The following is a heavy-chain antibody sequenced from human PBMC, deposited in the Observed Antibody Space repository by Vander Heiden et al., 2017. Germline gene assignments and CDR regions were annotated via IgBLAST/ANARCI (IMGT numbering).Heavy chain of an antibody. CDR2: IYNSVGT. D-gene: IGHD2-15*01. J-gene: IGHJ5*02. CDR1: GGSISSSSYY. Sequence: QLQLQESGPGLVKPSETLSLTCTVPGGSISSSSYYWGWIRQPPGKGREWIGSIYNSVGTSYNPSLKGGFTRSVNTSKNQFSLKLSSVTAADTAVYYCAGRGGSCYYLWGQGTLVTVSS. CDR3: AGRGGSCYYL. V-gene: IGHV4-39*01.